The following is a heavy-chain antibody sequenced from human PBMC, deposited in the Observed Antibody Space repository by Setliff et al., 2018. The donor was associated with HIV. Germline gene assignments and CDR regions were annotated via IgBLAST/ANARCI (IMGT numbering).Heavy chain of an antibody. Sequence: PSETLSLSCTVSGGSISSGSYYWSWIRQPAGKGLEWIGHIYTSGSTSYNPSLRSRVTISVDTSKNQFSLRLTSVTAADTAVYYCARPLTTSYYFWGDAFAIRGQGTMVTVSS. V-gene: IGHV4-61*09. J-gene: IGHJ3*02. D-gene: IGHD3-10*02. CDR1: GGSISSGSYY. CDR3: ARPLTTSYYFWGDAFAI. CDR2: IYTSGST.